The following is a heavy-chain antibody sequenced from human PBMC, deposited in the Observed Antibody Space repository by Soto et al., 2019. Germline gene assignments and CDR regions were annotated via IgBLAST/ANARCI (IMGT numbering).Heavy chain of an antibody. CDR3: ARGKYDILTGYKKGHYYYGMDV. CDR1: GCTFSSYA. CDR2: IIPIFGTA. D-gene: IGHD3-9*01. Sequence: ASVKVSCKVSGCTFSSYAISWVRQAPGQGLEWMGGIIPIFGTANYAQKFQGRVTITADESTSTAYMELSSLRSEDTAVYYCARGKYDILTGYKKGHYYYGMDVWGQGTTVTVSS. V-gene: IGHV1-69*13. J-gene: IGHJ6*02.